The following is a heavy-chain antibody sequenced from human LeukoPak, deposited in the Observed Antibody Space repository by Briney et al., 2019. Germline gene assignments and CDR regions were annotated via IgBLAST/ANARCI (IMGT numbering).Heavy chain of an antibody. V-gene: IGHV4-39*01. D-gene: IGHD6-13*01. CDR3: ARHGYSRYSSIGTDY. CDR1: GGSISSSSYY. Sequence: SDTLSLTXTVSGGSISSSSYYWGWIRQPPGKGLEWIGSIYYSGSTYYNPSFKSRVTISVDTSKNQFSLKLSSVTAADTAVYYCARHGYSRYSSIGTDYWGQGTLVTVSS. J-gene: IGHJ4*02. CDR2: IYYSGST.